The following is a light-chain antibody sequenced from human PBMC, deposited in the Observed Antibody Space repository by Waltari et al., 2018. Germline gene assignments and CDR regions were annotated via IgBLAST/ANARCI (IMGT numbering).Light chain of an antibody. V-gene: IGKV1-33*01. J-gene: IGKJ2*02. Sequence: DIQLTQSPSSLSAAVGDRVTITCRATQDITTSLSWFQQKPGKAPQLLIYDASSLQAGVPSRFSGTGSGTAFSFTITSLQPEDSATYYCQHYHSLPCTFGRGTKLQIK. CDR1: QDITTS. CDR2: DAS. CDR3: QHYHSLPCT.